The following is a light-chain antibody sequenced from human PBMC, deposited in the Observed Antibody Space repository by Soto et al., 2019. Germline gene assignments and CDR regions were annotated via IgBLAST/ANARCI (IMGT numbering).Light chain of an antibody. V-gene: IGLV2-14*03. CDR1: SSDVGAYDF. CDR3: SSHTTSNTRV. CDR2: EVS. Sequence: QSALTQPASVSGSPGQSIAISCTGTSSDVGAYDFVSWYQQHPDKAPKLLIYEVSNRPLGVSDRFSGSKSVNTATLTISGLKAEDEADYYCSSHTTSNTRVFGTGTKVTVL. J-gene: IGLJ1*01.